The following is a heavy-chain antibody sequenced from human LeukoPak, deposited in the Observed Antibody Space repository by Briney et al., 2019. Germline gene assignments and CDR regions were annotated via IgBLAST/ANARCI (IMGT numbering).Heavy chain of an antibody. CDR1: RGTFNSYA. D-gene: IGHD6-6*01. V-gene: IGHV1-69*04. CDR3: APAARRRVEDY. Sequence: SVKVSCKASRGTFNSYAISWVRQAPGQGLEWVGRIIPILGIANYEQKFQGRVTITADKSTSTAYMELSSLRSEDTAVYYCAPAARRRVEDYWGQGTLVTVSS. J-gene: IGHJ4*02. CDR2: IIPILGIA.